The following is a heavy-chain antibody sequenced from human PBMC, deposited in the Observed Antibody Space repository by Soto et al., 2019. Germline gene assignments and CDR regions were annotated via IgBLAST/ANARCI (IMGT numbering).Heavy chain of an antibody. CDR3: AKGLGYCSGGSCPFDY. CDR1: GFTFSSYW. V-gene: IGHV3-74*01. D-gene: IGHD2-15*01. Sequence: PVGSLRLSCAASGFTFSSYWMHCVRQAPGKGLVWVSRINSDGSSTSYADSVKGRFTISRDNAKNTLYLQMNSLRAEDTAVYYCAKGLGYCSGGSCPFDYWGQGTLVTVSS. J-gene: IGHJ4*02. CDR2: INSDGSST.